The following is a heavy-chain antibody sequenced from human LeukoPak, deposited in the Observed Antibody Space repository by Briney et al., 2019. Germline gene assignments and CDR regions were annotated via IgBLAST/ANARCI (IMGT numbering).Heavy chain of an antibody. CDR1: GGSISNYY. Sequence: SETLSLTCTVSGGSISNYYWSWIRQPPGKGLEWIGYIYFSGSSNNNPSLKSRVTISVDTSKNQFSLKLSSVTAADTAVYYCARVPSYYYYMDAWGKGTTVTVSS. CDR3: ARVPSYYYYMDA. J-gene: IGHJ6*03. CDR2: IYFSGSS. V-gene: IGHV4-59*01.